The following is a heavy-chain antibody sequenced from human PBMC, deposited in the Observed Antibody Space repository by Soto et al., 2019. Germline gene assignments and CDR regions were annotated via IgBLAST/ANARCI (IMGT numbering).Heavy chain of an antibody. V-gene: IGHV3-43*01. CDR3: AKDEYSSSYYYYGMDV. Sequence: EVQLVESGGVVVQPGGSLRLSCAASGFTFDDYTMHWVRQAPGKGLEWVSLISWDGGSTYYADSVKGRFTISRDNSKNSLYLQMNSLRTKDTALYYCAKDEYSSSYYYYGMDVWGQGTTVTVSS. D-gene: IGHD6-13*01. CDR2: ISWDGGST. CDR1: GFTFDDYT. J-gene: IGHJ6*02.